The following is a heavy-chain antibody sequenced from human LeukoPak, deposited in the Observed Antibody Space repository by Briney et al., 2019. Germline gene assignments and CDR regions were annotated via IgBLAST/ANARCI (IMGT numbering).Heavy chain of an antibody. CDR3: ARGFYYDGSGYYRPGDY. CDR1: GGSISSYY. CDR2: IYYSGST. Sequence: PSGTLSLTCTVSGGSISSYYWSWIRQPPGKGLEWIGYIYYSGSTNYNPSLKSRVTISVDTSKNQFSLKLSSVTAADTAVYYCARGFYYDGSGYYRPGDYWGQGTLVTVSS. J-gene: IGHJ4*02. D-gene: IGHD3-22*01. V-gene: IGHV4-59*01.